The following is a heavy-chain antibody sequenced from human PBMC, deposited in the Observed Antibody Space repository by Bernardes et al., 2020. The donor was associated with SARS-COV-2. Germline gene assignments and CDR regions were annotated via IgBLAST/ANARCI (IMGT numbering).Heavy chain of an antibody. CDR3: ARAPTLRLGELSFLYYYYGMDV. Sequence: ASVKVSCKASGYTFTSYGISWVRQAPGQGLEWMGWISAYNGNTNYAQKLQGRVTMTTDTSTSTAYMELRSLRSDDTAVYYCARAPTLRLGELSFLYYYYGMDVWGQGTTVNVSS. V-gene: IGHV1-18*01. J-gene: IGHJ6*02. CDR1: GYTFTSYG. D-gene: IGHD3-16*02. CDR2: ISAYNGNT.